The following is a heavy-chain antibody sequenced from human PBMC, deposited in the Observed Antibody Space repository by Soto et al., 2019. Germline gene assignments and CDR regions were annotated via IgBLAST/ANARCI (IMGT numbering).Heavy chain of an antibody. CDR3: AKGPTVETYSESPLDS. V-gene: IGHV3-23*01. J-gene: IGHJ4*02. CDR1: GFTFSHYA. Sequence: GWSLGLSCAASGFTFSHYAIDWVRQAPGRGLEWVACISGSGDTTYYADSVRGRFTISRDNSKNTLYFQMHSLRVEDTALYYCAKGPTVETYSESPLDSWGQGAQVTVSS. CDR2: ISGSGDTT. D-gene: IGHD2-21*01.